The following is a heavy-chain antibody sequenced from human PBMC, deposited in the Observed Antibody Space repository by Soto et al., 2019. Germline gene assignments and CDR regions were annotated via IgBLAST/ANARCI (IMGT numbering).Heavy chain of an antibody. J-gene: IGHJ6*02. CDR2: IRGSGGST. D-gene: IGHD2-2*01. Sequence: GGSLRLSCAASGFTFSSYAMSWVRQAPGKGLEWVSAIRGSGGSTYYADSVKGRFTISRDNSKNTLYLQMNSLRAEDTAVYYCAKDIAVVVPAASQNYGMDVWGQGTTVTVSS. CDR1: GFTFSSYA. CDR3: AKDIAVVVPAASQNYGMDV. V-gene: IGHV3-23*01.